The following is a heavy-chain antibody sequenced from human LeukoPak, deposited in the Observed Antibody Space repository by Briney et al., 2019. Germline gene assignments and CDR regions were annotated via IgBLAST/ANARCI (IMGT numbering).Heavy chain of an antibody. V-gene: IGHV1-24*01. J-gene: IGHJ4*02. D-gene: IGHD2-2*02. Sequence: AASVKVSCKVSGYTLTELSMHWVRQAPGKGLEWMGGFDPEDGETIYAQKFQGRVTMTEDTSTDTAYMELSSLRSEDTAVYYCATGRRLDCSSTSCYRRRNYFDYWGQGTLVTVSS. CDR3: ATGRRLDCSSTSCYRRRNYFDY. CDR2: FDPEDGET. CDR1: GYTLTELS.